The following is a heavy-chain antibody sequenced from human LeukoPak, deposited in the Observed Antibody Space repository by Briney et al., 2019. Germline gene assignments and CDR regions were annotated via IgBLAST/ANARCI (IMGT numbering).Heavy chain of an antibody. V-gene: IGHV3-23*01. Sequence: GSLRLSCAASGFTFSSYAMSWVRQAPGKGLEWVSAISSSGGSTYYADSVKGRFTISRDNSKNTLYLQMHSLRAEDTAVYYCAKGGPNWNYPYNWFDPWGQGTLVTVSS. CDR2: ISSSGGST. CDR3: AKGGPNWNYPYNWFDP. J-gene: IGHJ5*02. CDR1: GFTFSSYA. D-gene: IGHD1-7*01.